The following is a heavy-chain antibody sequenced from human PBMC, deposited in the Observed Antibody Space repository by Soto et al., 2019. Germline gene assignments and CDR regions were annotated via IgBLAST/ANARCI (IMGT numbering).Heavy chain of an antibody. V-gene: IGHV3-30*18. CDR1: GFTFSSYG. CDR3: AKVGSVAGTRGGFDY. CDR2: ISYDGSNK. Sequence: GGSLRLSCAASGFTFSSYGMHWVRQAPGKGLEWVAVISYDGSNKYYADSVKGRFTISRDNSKNTLYLQMNSLRAEDTAVYYCAKVGSVAGTRGGFDYWGQGTLVTVSS. D-gene: IGHD6-19*01. J-gene: IGHJ4*02.